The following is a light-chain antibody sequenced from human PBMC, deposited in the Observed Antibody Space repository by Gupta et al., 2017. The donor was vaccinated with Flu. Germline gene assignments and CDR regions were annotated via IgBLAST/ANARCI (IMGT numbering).Light chain of an antibody. V-gene: IGKV3-20*01. J-gene: IGKJ2*01. CDR2: GAS. CDR1: QSVNRRN. CDR3: QQYGGSPPTT. Sequence: TQSLSPGERATLSCRASQSVNRRNLAWYQQKPGQAPRLLIYGASSRATDIPDRFSGSGSGTDFTLTIARLEPEDFAVYYCQQYGGSPPTTFGQGTKLDI.